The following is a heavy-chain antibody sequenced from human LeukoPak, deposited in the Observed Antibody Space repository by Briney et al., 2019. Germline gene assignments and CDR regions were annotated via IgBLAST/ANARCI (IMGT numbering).Heavy chain of an antibody. J-gene: IGHJ4*02. CDR1: VYTFTSYG. Sequence: GASVKVSCKASVYTFTSYGISWVRQAPGQGLEWMGWISAYNGNTNYAQKLQGRVTMTTDTSTSTAYMELRSLRSDDTAVYYCARVGKDSSGHQTFDYWGQGTLVTVSS. D-gene: IGHD6-19*01. CDR2: ISAYNGNT. V-gene: IGHV1-18*01. CDR3: ARVGKDSSGHQTFDY.